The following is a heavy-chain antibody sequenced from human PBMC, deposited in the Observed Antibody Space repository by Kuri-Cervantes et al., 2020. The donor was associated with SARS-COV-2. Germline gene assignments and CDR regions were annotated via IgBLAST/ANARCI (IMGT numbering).Heavy chain of an antibody. Sequence: SETLSLTCTVSGGSISSSSYYWGWIRQPPGKGLEWIGSIYYSGCTYYNPSLKSRVTISVDTSKNQFSLKLSSVTAADTAVYYCARTVTTTPDYWGQGTLVTVSS. V-gene: IGHV4-39*07. D-gene: IGHD4-11*01. J-gene: IGHJ4*02. CDR3: ARTVTTTPDY. CDR1: GGSISSSSYY. CDR2: IYYSGCT.